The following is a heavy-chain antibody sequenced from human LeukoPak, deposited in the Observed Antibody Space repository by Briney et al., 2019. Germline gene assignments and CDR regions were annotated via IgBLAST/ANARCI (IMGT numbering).Heavy chain of an antibody. CDR3: ATRQLCPV. D-gene: IGHD5-18*01. V-gene: IGHV3-23*01. J-gene: IGHJ4*02. Sequence: PGWSLRLSCAASGFTFISYAMSWVRQAPGKGLEWVSAIRGSDGSRYYADSVKGRFTISRDNSKNTLYLQMNSLRAEDTAVYYCATRQLCPVWGQGTLVTVSS. CDR2: IRGSDGSR. CDR1: GFTFISYA.